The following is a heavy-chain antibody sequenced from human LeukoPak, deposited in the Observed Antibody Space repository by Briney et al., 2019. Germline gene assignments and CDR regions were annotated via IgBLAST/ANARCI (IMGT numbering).Heavy chain of an antibody. CDR3: TRTPGDAFHPGGYYFDY. CDR2: IRTKYYGGAA. V-gene: IGHV3-49*04. Sequence: TGGSLRLSCTTSGFSFGDYAVSWVRQAPGKGLEWVSFIRTKYYGGAAEYAASVKGRFTVSRDDSESIAYLQITSLKTEDTAVYYCTRTPGDAFHPGGYYFDYWGRGTLVTVSS. J-gene: IGHJ4*02. CDR1: GFSFGDYA. D-gene: IGHD5-24*01.